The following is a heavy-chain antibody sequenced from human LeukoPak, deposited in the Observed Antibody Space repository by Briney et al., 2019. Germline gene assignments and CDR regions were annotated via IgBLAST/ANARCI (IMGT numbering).Heavy chain of an antibody. J-gene: IGHJ6*02. Sequence: GSSVKVSCKASGGTFISYAISWVRQAPGQGLEWMGRIIPILGIANYAQKFQGRVTITADKSTSTAYMELSSLRSEDTAVYCCARALSSSPIYYYYGMDVWGQGTTVTVSS. CDR1: GGTFISYA. D-gene: IGHD6-13*01. CDR2: IIPILGIA. CDR3: ARALSSSPIYYYYGMDV. V-gene: IGHV1-69*04.